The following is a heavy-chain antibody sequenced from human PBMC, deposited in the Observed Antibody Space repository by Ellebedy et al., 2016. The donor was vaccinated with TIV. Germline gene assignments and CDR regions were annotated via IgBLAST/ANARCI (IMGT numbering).Heavy chain of an antibody. CDR2: IISISDTA. D-gene: IGHD1-7*01. CDR1: GDIFGSYD. CDR3: AREAGNYAHFDY. V-gene: IGHV1-69*13. J-gene: IGHJ4*02. Sequence: SVKVSXKASGDIFGSYDLSWVRQVPRQGLEWMGGIISISDTANYAQKFQGRVTITADESTSTAYMELSSLRSEDTAVYYCAREAGNYAHFDYWGQGTLVIVSS.